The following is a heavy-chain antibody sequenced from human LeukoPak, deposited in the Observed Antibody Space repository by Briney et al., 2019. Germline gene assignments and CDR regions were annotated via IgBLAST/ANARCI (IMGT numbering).Heavy chain of an antibody. J-gene: IGHJ5*02. Sequence: PSETLSLTCAVSGGSISSSNWWSWIRQPPGKGLEWIGYIYYSGNTNYNPSLKSRVTILVDTSKNQVSLKLSSVTAADTAVYYCAREVVVVAANNWFDPWGQGTLVTVSS. V-gene: IGHV4-61*01. CDR3: AREVVVVAANNWFDP. D-gene: IGHD2-15*01. CDR1: GGSISSSNW. CDR2: IYYSGNT.